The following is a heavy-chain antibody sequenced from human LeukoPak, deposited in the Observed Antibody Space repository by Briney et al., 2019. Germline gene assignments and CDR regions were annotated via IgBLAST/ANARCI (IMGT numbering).Heavy chain of an antibody. CDR3: ARVSSNYAFDY. V-gene: IGHV3-64*01. D-gene: IGHD4-11*01. CDR2: ISNNGDST. Sequence: PGGSLRLSCAAPGFTFSSYAMHWVRQAPGKGLEYVSAISNNGDSTYYANSVKGRFTISRDNSKNTLYLQMGSLRAEDMAVYYCARVSSNYAFDYWGQGTLVTVSS. CDR1: GFTFSSYA. J-gene: IGHJ4*02.